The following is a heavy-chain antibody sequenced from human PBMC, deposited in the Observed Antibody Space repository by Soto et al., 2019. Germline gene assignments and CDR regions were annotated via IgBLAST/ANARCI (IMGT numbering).Heavy chain of an antibody. V-gene: IGHV3-9*01. CDR1: GFNFNNYA. CDR3: AKDEIGVAVNSALDM. Sequence: EVELVESGGGLVLPGGSLRLSCEASGFNFNNYAMHWVRQAPGKGLDWVSGISWTGETIVYADFVKGRFTISRDKSKRSLYLEMNSLRPEDTALYYCAKDEIGVAVNSALDMWGQGTMVTVSS. D-gene: IGHD3-22*01. CDR2: ISWTGETI. J-gene: IGHJ3*02.